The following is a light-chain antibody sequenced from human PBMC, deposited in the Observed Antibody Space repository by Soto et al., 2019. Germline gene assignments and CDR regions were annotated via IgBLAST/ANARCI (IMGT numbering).Light chain of an antibody. CDR1: QSVSSGY. CDR2: DAS. J-gene: IGKJ1*01. Sequence: DIVLTQSPGTLYLSPGERATLSCRASQSVSSGYLAWYQHKPGQAPRLLIYDASRRATGIPDRFSGSGSGTDFTLTISRLEPEDFGVYFCQQYGSSPSWTFGQGTKVEIK. V-gene: IGKV3-20*01. CDR3: QQYGSSPSWT.